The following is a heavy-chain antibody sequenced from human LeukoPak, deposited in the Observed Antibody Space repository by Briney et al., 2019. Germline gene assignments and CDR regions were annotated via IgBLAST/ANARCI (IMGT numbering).Heavy chain of an antibody. CDR2: ISYDGSNK. CDR1: GFTFSSYA. Sequence: SLRLSCAASGFTFSSYAMHWVRQAPGKRLEWVAVISYDGSNKYYADSVKGRFTISRDNSKNTLYLQMNSLRAEDTAVYYCARDRFWWSRGFDYWGQGTLVTVSS. J-gene: IGHJ4*02. CDR3: ARDRFWWSRGFDY. D-gene: IGHD2-21*01. V-gene: IGHV3-30*04.